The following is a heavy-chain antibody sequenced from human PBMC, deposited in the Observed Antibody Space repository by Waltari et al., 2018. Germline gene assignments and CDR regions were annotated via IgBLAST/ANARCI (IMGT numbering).Heavy chain of an antibody. CDR2: RTSDGSST. Sequence: EVQMVESGGGLVQSGGSLRLSCATSGFTFSSYWMHWVRQAPGKGLVWVGGRTSDGSSTSYAESVKGRFTVSRDNAKNTLYRQMNSLRAEDTAVYYCARVTYGSGDFWGQGTLVTVSS. D-gene: IGHD3-10*01. CDR3: ARVTYGSGDF. J-gene: IGHJ4*02. V-gene: IGHV3-74*01. CDR1: GFTFSSYW.